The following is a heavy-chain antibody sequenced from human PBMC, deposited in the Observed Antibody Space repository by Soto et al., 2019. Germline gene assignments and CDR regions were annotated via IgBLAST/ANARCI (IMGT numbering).Heavy chain of an antibody. J-gene: IGHJ4*02. Sequence: EVQLVESGGGLVQPGGSLRLSCAASGFTCRSYWMHWVRQVPGKGLVWVSRINSDGSTTSYADSVKGRFTISRDNAKNTVYLQMNSLRAEDTAVYYCVRPRYDDSGTPFDYWGQGTLVTVSS. D-gene: IGHD3-22*01. CDR1: GFTCRSYW. V-gene: IGHV3-74*01. CDR2: INSDGSTT. CDR3: VRPRYDDSGTPFDY.